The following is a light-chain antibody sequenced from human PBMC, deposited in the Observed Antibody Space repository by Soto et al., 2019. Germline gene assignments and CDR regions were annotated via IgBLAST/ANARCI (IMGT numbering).Light chain of an antibody. J-gene: IGKJ1*01. Sequence: DIQLTHSPSFLSASVGDRVTITCRASQGISSYLAWYQQKPGKAPKLLIYAASTLQSGVPSRFSGSGSGTEFTLTISSLQPEDFATYYCQQLNSYLRKFGQGTKVDIK. CDR1: QGISSY. V-gene: IGKV1-9*01. CDR3: QQLNSYLRK. CDR2: AAS.